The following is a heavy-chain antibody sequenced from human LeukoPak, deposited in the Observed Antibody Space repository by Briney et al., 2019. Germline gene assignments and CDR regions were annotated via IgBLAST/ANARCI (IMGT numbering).Heavy chain of an antibody. Sequence: GGSLRLSCATSGFTFSSYWMTWVRQAPGKGLEWVAVTSSDLNVKLYADSVKGRFTISRDNSRSTLYLQMNSLRPEDTAIYYCAREGYYGSGSPPSLYFDYWGQGTLVTVSS. CDR1: GFTFSSYW. J-gene: IGHJ4*02. CDR3: AREGYYGSGSPPSLYFDY. D-gene: IGHD3-10*01. V-gene: IGHV3-30*03. CDR2: TSSDLNVK.